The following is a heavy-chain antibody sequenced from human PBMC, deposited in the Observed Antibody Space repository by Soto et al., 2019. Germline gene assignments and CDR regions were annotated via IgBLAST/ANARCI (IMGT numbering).Heavy chain of an antibody. D-gene: IGHD1-1*01. CDR3: ARRAETNGWNGFGADKYYFDF. Sequence: QVQLVQSGAEVRKPGASVKVSCEASGYTFTSYDIYWVRQATGQGLEWMGWMNPSTGNSGYAQKFQGRVIMTSDTSISTAQMELSSLRSEDTAVYYCARRAETNGWNGFGADKYYFDFWGQGTLVTVSS. J-gene: IGHJ4*02. CDR2: MNPSTGNS. V-gene: IGHV1-8*01. CDR1: GYTFTSYD.